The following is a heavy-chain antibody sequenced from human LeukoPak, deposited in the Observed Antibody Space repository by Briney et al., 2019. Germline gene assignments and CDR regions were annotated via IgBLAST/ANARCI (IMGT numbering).Heavy chain of an antibody. CDR3: ARGSTYYDSSGQVPFDY. Sequence: GGSLRLSCAASGFTFSSYAMSWVRQAPGKGLEWVSYISSSSSTIYYADSVKGRFTISRDNAKNSLYLQMNSLRAEDTAVYYCARGSTYYDSSGQVPFDYWGQGTLVTVSS. J-gene: IGHJ4*02. D-gene: IGHD3-22*01. V-gene: IGHV3-48*01. CDR2: ISSSSSTI. CDR1: GFTFSSYA.